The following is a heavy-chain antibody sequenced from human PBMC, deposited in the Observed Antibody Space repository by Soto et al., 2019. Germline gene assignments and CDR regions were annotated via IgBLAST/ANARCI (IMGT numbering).Heavy chain of an antibody. V-gene: IGHV3-7*03. D-gene: IGHD4-17*01. CDR1: GFMFGSYW. CDR3: ARVRATDYEIDY. CDR2: IKRDGSEK. J-gene: IGHJ4*02. Sequence: GGSMRLSCTASGFMFGSYWMTWVRHVPGKGLQWVANIKRDGSEKYYVDFVKGRFTISRDNADNSVFLDMNNLRVDDTATYYCARVRATDYEIDYWGQGALVTVSS.